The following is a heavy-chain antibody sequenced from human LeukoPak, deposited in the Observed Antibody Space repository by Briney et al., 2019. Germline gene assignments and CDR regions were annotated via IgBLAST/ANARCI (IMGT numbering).Heavy chain of an antibody. CDR1: GHTFTDYW. CDR2: IYPGDSDT. J-gene: IGHJ3*02. Sequence: GESLKISCKGSGHTFTDYWIGWVRQMPGKGLEWMGIIYPGDSDTRYSPSFQGQVTISADKSISTPYLQWSSLKAADTAMYYCARQSAGYKFDISGQGTMATVSS. D-gene: IGHD5-24*01. CDR3: ARQSAGYKFDI. V-gene: IGHV5-51*01.